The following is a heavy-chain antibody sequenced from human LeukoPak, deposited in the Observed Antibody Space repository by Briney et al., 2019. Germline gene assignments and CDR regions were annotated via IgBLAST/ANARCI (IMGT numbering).Heavy chain of an antibody. V-gene: IGHV2-70*11. D-gene: IGHD5-18*01. CDR3: ARIRYTATYYYYGMDV. Sequence: SGPALVEPTQNLTLTCTFSGFSLSPSGMWVSWIRQPPGKALEWLARIAWDDDKDDSTSLKTRLTISKDTSKNQVVLKMTNMGPVDTATYYCARIRYTATYYYYGMDVWGQGTTVTVSS. CDR1: GFSLSPSGMW. CDR2: IAWDDDK. J-gene: IGHJ6*02.